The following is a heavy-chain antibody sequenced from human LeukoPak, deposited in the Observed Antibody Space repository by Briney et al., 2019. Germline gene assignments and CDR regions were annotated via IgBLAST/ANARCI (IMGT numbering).Heavy chain of an antibody. CDR1: GYTFNGYY. CDR3: ARVGAVVRSAYNWFDP. D-gene: IGHD3-3*01. J-gene: IGHJ5*02. Sequence: GASVKVSCKASGYTFNGYYIHWVRQAPGQGLEWMGWINPNSGGTNYAQKFQGRVTMTRDTSISTAYMELSRLRSDDTAVYYCARVGAVVRSAYNWFDPWGQGTLVTVSS. V-gene: IGHV1-2*02. CDR2: INPNSGGT.